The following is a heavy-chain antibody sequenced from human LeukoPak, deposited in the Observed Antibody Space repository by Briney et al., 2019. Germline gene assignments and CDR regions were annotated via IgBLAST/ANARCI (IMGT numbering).Heavy chain of an antibody. CDR3: AKDRCSGYSCYSLNL. CDR2: ISSTGSYI. Sequence: GGSLRLSCAASGFTFSSYSMNWVRQAPGKGLEWVSSISSTGSYIYYTDSMKGRFTISRDNAKNSLYLQMNSLRAEDTAVYYCAKDRCSGYSCYSLNLGGQGTLVSVS. V-gene: IGHV3-21*01. D-gene: IGHD2-15*01. J-gene: IGHJ4*02. CDR1: GFTFSSYS.